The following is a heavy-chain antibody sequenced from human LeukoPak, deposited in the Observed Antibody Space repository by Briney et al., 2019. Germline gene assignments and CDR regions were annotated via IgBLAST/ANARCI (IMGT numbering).Heavy chain of an antibody. CDR2: ISGSGGST. CDR3: AKFGLTVVTDSSDY. Sequence: GGSLRLSCAASGFTFSSYAMIWVRQAPGKGLEWVSAISGSGGSTYYADSVKGRFTISRDNSKNTLYMKMNSLRAEDTAVYYCAKFGLTVVTDSSDYWGQGTLVTVSS. CDR1: GFTFSSYA. D-gene: IGHD4-23*01. J-gene: IGHJ4*02. V-gene: IGHV3-23*01.